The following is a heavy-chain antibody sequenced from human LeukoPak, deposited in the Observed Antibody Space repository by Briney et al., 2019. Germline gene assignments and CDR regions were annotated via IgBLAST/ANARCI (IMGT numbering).Heavy chain of an antibody. CDR1: GGSISGSSYF. J-gene: IGHJ6*02. CDR3: ARNPNYYDSSGYYYYGMDV. Sequence: SETLSLTCTVSGGSISGSSYFWGWIRQPPGKGLEWIGSIYYSGSTYYNPSLKSRVTISVDTSKNQFSLKLSSVTAADTAVYYCARNPNYYDSSGYYYYGMDVWGQGTTVTVSS. CDR2: IYYSGST. D-gene: IGHD3-22*01. V-gene: IGHV4-39*07.